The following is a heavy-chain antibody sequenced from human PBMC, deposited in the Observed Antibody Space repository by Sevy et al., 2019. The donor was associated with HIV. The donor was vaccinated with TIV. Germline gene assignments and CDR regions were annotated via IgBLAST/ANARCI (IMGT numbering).Heavy chain of an antibody. J-gene: IGHJ4*02. CDR2: INHSGST. V-gene: IGHV4-34*01. D-gene: IGHD1-7*01. CDR3: ARKEGELRGDYFDY. CDR1: GGSFSGYY. Sequence: SETLSLTCAVYGGSFSGYYWSWIRQPPGKGLEWIGEINHSGSTNYNPSLKSRVTISVDTSKNQFSVKLSSVTAADTAVYYCARKEGELRGDYFDYWGQGTLVTVSS.